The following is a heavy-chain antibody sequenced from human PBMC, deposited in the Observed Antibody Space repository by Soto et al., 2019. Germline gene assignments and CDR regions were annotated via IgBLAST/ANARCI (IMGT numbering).Heavy chain of an antibody. J-gene: IGHJ6*03. CDR2: ISGSGDFI. V-gene: IGHV3-23*01. D-gene: IGHD2-21*02. CDR3: VKKGTDPYIYIDV. CDR1: GFTFSSYP. Sequence: EVQLLESGGDLAQPGGSLRLSCAGSGFTFSSYPMNWVRQAPGKGLEWVSAISGSGDFIYYADSVKRRFTISRDNFKSTLFLQLNRLRAEDAAVYYCVKKGTDPYIYIDVWGKGTTVTVSS.